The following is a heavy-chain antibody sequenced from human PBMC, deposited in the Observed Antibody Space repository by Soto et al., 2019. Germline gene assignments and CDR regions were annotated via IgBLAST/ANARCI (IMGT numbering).Heavy chain of an antibody. V-gene: IGHV4-39*01. CDR3: ARQARGTTWSDFDY. CDR1: GGSISNSDYY. D-gene: IGHD1-7*01. Sequence: QLQLQESGPGLVKPSETLSLTCTVSGGSISNSDYYWGWIRQSPGKGLEWIGSIYYSGTNFYDPSLRSRLSMSVDTSKNQFSLRLNSVTAADTAVYYCARQARGTTWSDFDYWSQGTLVTVS. J-gene: IGHJ4*02. CDR2: IYYSGTN.